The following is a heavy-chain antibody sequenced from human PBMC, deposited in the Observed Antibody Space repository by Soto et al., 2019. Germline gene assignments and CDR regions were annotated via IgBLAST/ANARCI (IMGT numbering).Heavy chain of an antibody. CDR1: GYSFASYG. CDR3: ARGLMVDILTGQQRGWFDP. Sequence: ASVKVSCETSGYSFASYGISWVRQAPGQGLEWMGWISGYNGNTNYAEKFQGRVTMTTDTSTSTAYMELRSLRSDDTAVYYCARGLMVDILTGQQRGWFDPWGQGTLVTVSS. J-gene: IGHJ5*02. V-gene: IGHV1-18*01. D-gene: IGHD3-9*01. CDR2: ISGYNGNT.